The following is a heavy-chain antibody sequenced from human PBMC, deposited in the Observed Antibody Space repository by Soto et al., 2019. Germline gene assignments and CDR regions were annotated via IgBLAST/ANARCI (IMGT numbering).Heavy chain of an antibody. CDR1: GFTFSTYG. CDR2: ISYDGTNK. CDR3: AKERYSSRSPDFDY. V-gene: IGHV3-30*18. J-gene: IGHJ4*02. D-gene: IGHD6-13*01. Sequence: QVQLVESGGGVVQRGRSLRLSCAASGFTFSTYGMHWVRQAPGKGLEWVAVISYDGTNKYYADSVKGRFTISRDNSKNTLYLQMNSLRAEDTAVYYCAKERYSSRSPDFDYWGQGTLVTVSS.